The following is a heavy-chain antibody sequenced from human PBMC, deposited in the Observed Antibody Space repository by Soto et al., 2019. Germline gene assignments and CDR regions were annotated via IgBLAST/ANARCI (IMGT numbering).Heavy chain of an antibody. Sequence: SGPTLVKPTQTLTLTCTFSGFSLSTSAVAVGWIRQPPGKAPEWLALIYWDDDKRYSPSLRGRLTVTKDTSKNQVVLTMTNMDPVDTATYFCAHRRPEVEPASGVFDYWGPGTLVTVSS. CDR1: GFSLSTSAVA. CDR3: AHRRPEVEPASGVFDY. J-gene: IGHJ4*02. CDR2: IYWDDDK. D-gene: IGHD2-2*01. V-gene: IGHV2-5*02.